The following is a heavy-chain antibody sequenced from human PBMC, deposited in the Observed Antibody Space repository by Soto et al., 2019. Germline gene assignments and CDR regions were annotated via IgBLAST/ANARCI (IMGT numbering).Heavy chain of an antibody. J-gene: IGHJ4*02. D-gene: IGHD6-13*01. V-gene: IGHV4-34*01. CDR2: INHSGST. CDR1: GGSFSGYY. CDR3: ARVTWSGIAAAGTSGYFDY. Sequence: SETLSLTCAVYGGSFSGYYWSWIRQPPGKGLEWIGEINHSGSTNYNPSLKSRVTISVDTSKNQFSLKLSSVTAADTAVYYCARVTWSGIAAAGTSGYFDYWGPGTLVTVSS.